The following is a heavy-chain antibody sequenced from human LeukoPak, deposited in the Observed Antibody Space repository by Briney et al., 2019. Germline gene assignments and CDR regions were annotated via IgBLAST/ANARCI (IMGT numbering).Heavy chain of an antibody. CDR2: INSGDTIT. CDR3: ARDGGMVGYQDY. V-gene: IGHV3-74*01. D-gene: IGHD5-12*01. Sequence: PGGSLRLSCVASGFTFSDYWFHWVRQVPGKGPVCVSRINSGDTITNYAGFVMGRFTISRDNDKKTVYLQMNSLRGEDTAIYYCARDGGMVGYQDYWGQGTLVTVSS. J-gene: IGHJ4*02. CDR1: GFTFSDYW.